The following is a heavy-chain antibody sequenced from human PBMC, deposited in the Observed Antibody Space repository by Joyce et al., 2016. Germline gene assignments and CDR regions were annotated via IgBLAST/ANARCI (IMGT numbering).Heavy chain of an antibody. J-gene: IGHJ3*02. CDR3: ARDTGNGDGFHI. D-gene: IGHD7-27*01. V-gene: IGHV1-18*01. Sequence: QGQVVQSGGEVKKPGASVKVSCKASGYTFSNVGISWVRQAPGQGLEWMGWISGNTDDTNYAQKFRGRVTMTTDTSTNTAYMELRSLTSDDTAVFYCARDTGNGDGFHIWGQGTMVTVSS. CDR1: GYTFSNVG. CDR2: ISGNTDDT.